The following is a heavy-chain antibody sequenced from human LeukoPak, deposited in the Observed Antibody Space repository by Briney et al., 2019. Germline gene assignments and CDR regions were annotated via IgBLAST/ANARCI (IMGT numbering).Heavy chain of an antibody. CDR1: GGSISSSSYY. D-gene: IGHD3-3*01. V-gene: IGHV4-39*07. CDR3: ARAGRMDYDFWSGYYLNWFDP. J-gene: IGHJ5*02. Sequence: SETLSLTCTVSGGSISSSSYYWGWIRQPPGKGLEWIGSIYYSGSTYYNPSLKSRVTISVDTSKNQFSLKLSSVTAADTAVYYCARAGRMDYDFWSGYYLNWFDPWGQGTLVTVSS. CDR2: IYYSGST.